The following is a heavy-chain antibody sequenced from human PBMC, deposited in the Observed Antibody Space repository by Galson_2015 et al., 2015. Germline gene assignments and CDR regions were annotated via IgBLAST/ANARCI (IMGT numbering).Heavy chain of an antibody. Sequence: QSGAEVKKPGESLKISCKGSGYGFPSYWIGWVRQMPGKGLEWMGLIYPGDSDTRYSPSFQGQVTISVDKSISTAYLQWSSLKASDTAMYCCAKQGCSSTSCSHLNWYDPWGQGTLVTVSS. D-gene: IGHD2-2*01. CDR1: GYGFPSYW. CDR2: IYPGDSDT. CDR3: AKQGCSSTSCSHLNWYDP. V-gene: IGHV5-51*01. J-gene: IGHJ5*02.